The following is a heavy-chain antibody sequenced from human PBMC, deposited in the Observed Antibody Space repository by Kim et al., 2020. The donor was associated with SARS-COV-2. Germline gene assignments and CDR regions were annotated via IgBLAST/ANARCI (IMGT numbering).Heavy chain of an antibody. CDR3: ARGEWELPRLVAVDY. V-gene: IGHV1-69*04. J-gene: IGHJ4*02. D-gene: IGHD1-26*01. Sequence: QKFQGRVTSTADKSTSTAYMELSSLRSEDTAVYYCARGEWELPRLVAVDYWGQGTLVTVSS.